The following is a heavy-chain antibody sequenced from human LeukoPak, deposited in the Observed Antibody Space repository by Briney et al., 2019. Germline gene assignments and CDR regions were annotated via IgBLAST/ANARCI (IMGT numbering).Heavy chain of an antibody. D-gene: IGHD6-13*01. Sequence: SETLSLTCTDSGGSISSYYWSWIRQPPGKGLEWIGYIYYSGSTNYNPSLKSRVTISVDTSKNQFSLKLSSVTAADTALYYCARDFYSSSWEVEAFDIWGQGTMVTVSS. J-gene: IGHJ3*02. CDR1: GGSISSYY. CDR2: IYYSGST. CDR3: ARDFYSSSWEVEAFDI. V-gene: IGHV4-59*01.